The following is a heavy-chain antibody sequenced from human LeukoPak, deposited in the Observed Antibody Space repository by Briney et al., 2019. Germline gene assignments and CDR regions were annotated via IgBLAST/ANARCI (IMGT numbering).Heavy chain of an antibody. V-gene: IGHV3-23*01. D-gene: IGHD1-26*01. CDR3: AKGSREWELLDAFDI. CDR2: VSGSGART. CDR1: GFTFSSYG. Sequence: PGGSLRLSCAAYGFTFSSYGMTWVRQAPGEGLDWVSGVSGSGARTVYADSVKGRFTISRDNAKNTLYLQMNSLRAEDTAVYYCAKGSREWELLDAFDIWGQGTMVTVSS. J-gene: IGHJ3*02.